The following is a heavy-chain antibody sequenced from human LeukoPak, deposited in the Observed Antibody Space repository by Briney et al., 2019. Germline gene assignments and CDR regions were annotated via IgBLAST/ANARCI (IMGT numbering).Heavy chain of an antibody. CDR1: GFTFSNYW. Sequence: GGSLTLSCAASGFTFSNYWMHWVRQAPGKGLVWVSRINSDGSSTSYADSVKGRFTVSRDNAKNSLYLQMNSLRDEDTAVYYCARDLGPNLYYYDNSGYFDYWGQGTLVTVSS. J-gene: IGHJ4*02. CDR2: INSDGSST. D-gene: IGHD3-22*01. V-gene: IGHV3-74*01. CDR3: ARDLGPNLYYYDNSGYFDY.